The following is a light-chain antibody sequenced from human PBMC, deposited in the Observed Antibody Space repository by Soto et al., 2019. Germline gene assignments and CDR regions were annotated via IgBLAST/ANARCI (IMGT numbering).Light chain of an antibody. CDR1: QSVSSN. Sequence: DIVMTQSPATLSVSPGERATLSCRASQSVSSNLAWYQQKRGQAPRLLMYGASTRATGIPVRFSGSGSGTEFTLIISSLQSEDFAVYYCHQYASSPQTFGQGTKVEIK. V-gene: IGKV3-15*01. CDR2: GAS. J-gene: IGKJ1*01. CDR3: HQYASSPQT.